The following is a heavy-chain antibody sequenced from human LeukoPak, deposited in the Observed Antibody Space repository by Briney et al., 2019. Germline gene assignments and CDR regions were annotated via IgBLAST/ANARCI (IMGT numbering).Heavy chain of an antibody. CDR3: ARSEGYFDWSSDY. CDR1: GYTFTSYG. Sequence: ASVKVSCMASGYTFTSYGISWVRQAPGQGREWMGWISAYNGNTNYAKKLQSRATKTTDTSTSTAYMELRTLRTDDTAVYYCARSEGYFDWSSDYWGQGTLVTVSS. D-gene: IGHD3-9*01. J-gene: IGHJ4*02. V-gene: IGHV1-18*01. CDR2: ISAYNGNT.